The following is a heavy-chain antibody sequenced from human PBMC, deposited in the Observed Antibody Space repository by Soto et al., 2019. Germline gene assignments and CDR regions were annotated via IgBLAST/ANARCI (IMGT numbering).Heavy chain of an antibody. CDR1: GDSVSSNSAA. V-gene: IGHV6-1*01. D-gene: IGHD1-26*01. CDR3: ARSSSPSGSYDYNWFDY. CDR2: TYYRSKWYN. Sequence: SQTLSLTCAISGDSVSSNSAAWNWIRQSPSRGLEWLGRTYYRSKWYNDYAVSVKSRITINPDTSKNQFSLQLNSVTPEDTAVYYCARSSSPSGSYDYNWFDYWGQGTLVPVSS. J-gene: IGHJ5*01.